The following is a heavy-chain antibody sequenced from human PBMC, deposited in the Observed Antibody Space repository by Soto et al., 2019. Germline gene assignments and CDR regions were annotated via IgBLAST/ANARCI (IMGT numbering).Heavy chain of an antibody. CDR2: IIPIFGTA. CDR3: ARGYSSSWYLYFDL. V-gene: IGHV1-69*06. D-gene: IGHD6-13*01. CDR1: GGTFSSYA. J-gene: IGHJ2*01. Sequence: SVKVSCKASGGTFSSYAISWVRQAPGQGLEWMGGIIPIFGTANYAQKFQGRVTITADKSTSTAYMELSSLRSENTAVYYCARGYSSSWYLYFDLWGRGTLVTVSS.